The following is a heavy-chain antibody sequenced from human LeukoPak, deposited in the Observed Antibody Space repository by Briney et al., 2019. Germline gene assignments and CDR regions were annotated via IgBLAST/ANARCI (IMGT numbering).Heavy chain of an antibody. CDR2: IKQDGSEK. Sequence: GGSLRLSCAASGFTFSSYWMSWVRQAPGKGLEWVANIKQDGSEKYYVDSVKGRFTISRDNAKNSLYLQMNSLRAEDTAVYYCARDLRRGITMVRGVRSYGAWDIWGQGTMVTVSS. CDR3: ARDLRRGITMVRGVRSYGAWDI. CDR1: GFTFSSYW. J-gene: IGHJ3*02. V-gene: IGHV3-7*01. D-gene: IGHD3-10*01.